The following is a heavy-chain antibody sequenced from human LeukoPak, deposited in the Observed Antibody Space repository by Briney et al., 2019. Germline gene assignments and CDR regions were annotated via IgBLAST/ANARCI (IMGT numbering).Heavy chain of an antibody. Sequence: PGGSLRLSCAASGFTFSSYWMHWVRQAPGKGLVWVSHIHSDGSSTSYADSVKGRFTISRDNAKNTLYLQMNSLRAEDTAVYYCARSRLGYCSGGSCFSFWFDPWGQGTLVTVSS. J-gene: IGHJ5*02. CDR1: GFTFSSYW. CDR3: ARSRLGYCSGGSCFSFWFDP. D-gene: IGHD2-15*01. V-gene: IGHV3-74*01. CDR2: IHSDGSST.